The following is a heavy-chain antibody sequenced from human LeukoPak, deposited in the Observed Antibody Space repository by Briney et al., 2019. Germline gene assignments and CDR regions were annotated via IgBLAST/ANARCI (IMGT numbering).Heavy chain of an antibody. CDR2: IYPGDSDT. CDR1: GSRFTSYW. CDR3: ARLSPKGGDFDY. V-gene: IGHV5-51*01. Sequence: GGPLQISCQGSGSRFTSYWIGWVRQMPGKGLEGMGIIYPGDSDTRYSPSFQGPVTISADKSISTAYLQWSSLKASDTAMYYCARLSPKGGDFDYWGQGTLVTVSS. J-gene: IGHJ4*02.